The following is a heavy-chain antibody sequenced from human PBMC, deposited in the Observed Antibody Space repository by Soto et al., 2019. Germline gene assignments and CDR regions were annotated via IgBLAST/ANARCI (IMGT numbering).Heavy chain of an antibody. Sequence: EVQLVESGGGLVQPGGSLRLSCEASGFTFSSYWMTWVRQDPGKGLEWVASTKQGGSEKYYVDSVKGRFTISRDNAKKSLYRQMNSLRAEDTAVYYCAICNYHYFYGVDVWGQGTTVTVSS. CDR2: TKQGGSEK. J-gene: IGHJ6*02. CDR1: GFTFSSYW. V-gene: IGHV3-7*01. D-gene: IGHD2-15*01. CDR3: AICNYHYFYGVDV.